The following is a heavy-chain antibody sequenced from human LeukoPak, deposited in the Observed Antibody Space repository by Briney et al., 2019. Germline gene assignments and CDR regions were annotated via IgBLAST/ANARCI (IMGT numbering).Heavy chain of an antibody. CDR3: AGMIVGYYFDY. J-gene: IGHJ4*02. V-gene: IGHV4-39*01. D-gene: IGHD3-22*01. CDR2: IYYSGST. Sequence: SETLSLTCSVSGGSISNSNSYWGWIRQPPGKGLEWIVSIYYSGSTYYNPSLKSRATISVDTSKNQFSLKLTSVTAADTAVYYRAGMIVGYYFDYWGQGTLVTVSS. CDR1: GGSISNSNSY.